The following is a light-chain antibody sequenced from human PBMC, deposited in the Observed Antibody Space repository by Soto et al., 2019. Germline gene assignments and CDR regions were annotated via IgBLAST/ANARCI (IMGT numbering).Light chain of an antibody. CDR3: QQFGGSPLYI. Sequence: EIVLTQSPGTLSLSPGERATLSCRASQSISRSYLAWYQQKPGQPPRLLIYGTSSRATGIPDRFSGSGSGTDFTLTISRLEPEDFAVYYCQQFGGSPLYIFGQGTKLEI. CDR1: QSISRSY. CDR2: GTS. V-gene: IGKV3-20*01. J-gene: IGKJ2*01.